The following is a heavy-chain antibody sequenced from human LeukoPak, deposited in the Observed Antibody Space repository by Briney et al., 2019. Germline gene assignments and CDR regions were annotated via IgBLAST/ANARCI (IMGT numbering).Heavy chain of an antibody. J-gene: IGHJ3*02. D-gene: IGHD1-26*01. CDR2: IKKDGSEK. Sequence: GGSLRLSCAASGFIFSNYWMSWVRQAPGKGLEGVANIKKDGSEKYYVDSVKGRFTISRDNARNSLYLQMNSLRAEDTAVYYCAKDLPWLGELLRSDAFDIWGQGTMVTVSS. CDR1: GFIFSNYW. V-gene: IGHV3-7*01. CDR3: AKDLPWLGELLRSDAFDI.